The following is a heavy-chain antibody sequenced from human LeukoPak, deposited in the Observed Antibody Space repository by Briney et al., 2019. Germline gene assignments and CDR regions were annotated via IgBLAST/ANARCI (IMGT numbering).Heavy chain of an antibody. Sequence: GSSVKVSCKASGGTFSSYAISWVRQAPGQGLEWMGWINPNSGGTNYAQKFQGRVTMTRDTSISTAYMELSRLRSDDTAVYYCARDRFGSWPWDYWGQGTLVTVSS. CDR3: ARDRFGSWPWDY. V-gene: IGHV1-2*02. CDR1: GGTFSSYA. J-gene: IGHJ4*02. CDR2: INPNSGGT. D-gene: IGHD6-13*01.